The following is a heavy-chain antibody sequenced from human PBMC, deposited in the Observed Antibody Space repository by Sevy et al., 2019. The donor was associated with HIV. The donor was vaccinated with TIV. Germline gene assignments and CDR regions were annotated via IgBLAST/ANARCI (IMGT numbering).Heavy chain of an antibody. CDR1: GFTFNKFA. J-gene: IGHJ4*02. CDR3: AKEGNNSPDKFDS. Sequence: GVSLRLSCAASGFTFNKFAMSWVRQAPGKGLEWVSAISRKSLGTYYADPVKGRFSISRDDSKNMLYLQMRSLRGDDTAVYYRAKEGNNSPDKFDSWGQGTLVTVSS. D-gene: IGHD1-1*01. CDR2: ISRKSLGT. V-gene: IGHV3-23*01.